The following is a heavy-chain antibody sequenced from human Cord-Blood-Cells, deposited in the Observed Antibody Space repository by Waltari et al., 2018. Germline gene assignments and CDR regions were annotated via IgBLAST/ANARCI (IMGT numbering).Heavy chain of an antibody. CDR3: ARTLYDSSGYYSDAFDI. CDR1: GGSFSGYY. Sequence: QVQLQQWGAGLLKPSETLSPTCAVYGGSFSGYYWTWTRPPPGKGLEWIGEINHSGSTNYNPSLKSRVTISVDTSKNQFSLKLSSVTAADTAVYYCARTLYDSSGYYSDAFDIWGQGTMVTVSS. J-gene: IGHJ3*02. V-gene: IGHV4-34*01. D-gene: IGHD3-22*01. CDR2: INHSGST.